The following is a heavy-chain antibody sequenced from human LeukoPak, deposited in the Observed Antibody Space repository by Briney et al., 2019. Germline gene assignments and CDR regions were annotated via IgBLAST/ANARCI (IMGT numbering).Heavy chain of an antibody. Sequence: SETLSLTCVVSGDSISSGGYSWNWIRQPPGKGLEWIGYMYNSGTTSYNPSLKSRVTMSVDTSKNQFSLKLSSVTAADTAVYYCARDRGSQPFIDYWGQGTLVTVSS. CDR2: MYNSGTT. CDR1: GDSISSGGYS. CDR3: ARDRGSQPFIDY. J-gene: IGHJ4*02. V-gene: IGHV4-30-4*07. D-gene: IGHD1-26*01.